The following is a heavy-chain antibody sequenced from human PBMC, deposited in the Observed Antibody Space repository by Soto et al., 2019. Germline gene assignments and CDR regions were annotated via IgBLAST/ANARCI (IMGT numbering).Heavy chain of an antibody. CDR1: GFTFSSYA. CDR2: ISNSGHSA. J-gene: IGHJ5*02. CDR3: AKGGPTFVNYFGP. D-gene: IGHD5-12*01. V-gene: IGHV3-23*01. Sequence: EEQLLQSGGGLVQPGGSLRLSCVASGFTFSSYAMNWVRQAPGKGLEWISVISNSGHSAYYADSVKGRFTISRDNSKNTLYLQIKSLRAEDTAAYYCAKGGPTFVNYFGPGGQGTLVTVSS.